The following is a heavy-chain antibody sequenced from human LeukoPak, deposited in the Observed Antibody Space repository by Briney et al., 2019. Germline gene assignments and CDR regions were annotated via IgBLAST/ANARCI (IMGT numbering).Heavy chain of an antibody. Sequence: PWGSLRLSCAASGFTFSSYAMHWVRQAPGKGLEWVAVISYDGSNKYYADSVKGRFTISRDNSKNTLYLQMNSLRAEDTAVYYCARDPNILTHFDYWGQGTLVAVSS. CDR3: ARDPNILTHFDY. V-gene: IGHV3-30-3*01. CDR1: GFTFSSYA. J-gene: IGHJ4*02. D-gene: IGHD3-9*01. CDR2: ISYDGSNK.